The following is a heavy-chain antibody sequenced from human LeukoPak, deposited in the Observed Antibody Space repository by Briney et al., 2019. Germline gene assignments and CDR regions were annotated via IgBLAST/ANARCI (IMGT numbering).Heavy chain of an antibody. V-gene: IGHV3-74*01. Sequence: PGGSLRLSCAASGFTFSSHYMHWVRQAPGKGLVWVSRINSDGSSTNYADSVKGRFTISRDNAKNTLFLQMNSLRAEDTAVYYCTRDWMARSNAFDIWGQGTMVTVSS. CDR2: INSDGSST. CDR3: TRDWMARSNAFDI. D-gene: IGHD5-24*01. CDR1: GFTFSSHY. J-gene: IGHJ3*02.